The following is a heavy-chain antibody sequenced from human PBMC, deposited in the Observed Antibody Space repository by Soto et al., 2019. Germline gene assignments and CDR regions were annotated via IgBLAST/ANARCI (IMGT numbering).Heavy chain of an antibody. Sequence: SVKVACNASGGTFSSYAISWVRQAPGQGLEWMGGIIPIFGTANYAQKFQVRVTITADESTSTAYMELSSLRSEDTAVYYCARGGSSSWRYYFDYWGQGTLVTVSS. J-gene: IGHJ4*02. CDR2: IIPIFGTA. CDR3: ARGGSSSWRYYFDY. D-gene: IGHD6-13*01. CDR1: GGTFSSYA. V-gene: IGHV1-69*13.